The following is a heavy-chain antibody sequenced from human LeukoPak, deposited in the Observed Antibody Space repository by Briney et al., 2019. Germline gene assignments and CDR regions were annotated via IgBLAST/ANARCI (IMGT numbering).Heavy chain of an antibody. Sequence: GASLRLSCAASGFTFSSHELTWVRQAPNKGLEWVSAISGSGERTHYADSVKGRFTISRDNSRNTLYLQMNNLGAEDTAIYYCAKDSAPGIAADDYWGQGTLVTVSS. CDR1: GFTFSSHE. D-gene: IGHD6-13*01. CDR3: AKDSAPGIAADDY. CDR2: ISGSGERT. J-gene: IGHJ4*02. V-gene: IGHV3-23*01.